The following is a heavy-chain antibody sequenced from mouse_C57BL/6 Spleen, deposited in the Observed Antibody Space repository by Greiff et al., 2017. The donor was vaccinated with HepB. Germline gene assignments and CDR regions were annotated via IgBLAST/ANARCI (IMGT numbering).Heavy chain of an antibody. CDR3: ARDYGSSFDY. J-gene: IGHJ2*01. V-gene: IGHV1-7*01. CDR1: GYTFTSYW. CDR2: INPSSGYT. Sequence: QVQLQQSGAELAKPGASVKLSCKASGYTFTSYWMHWVKQRPGQGLEWIGYINPSSGYTKYNQKFKDKATLTADKFSSTAYMQLSSLTYEDSAVYYCARDYGSSFDYWGQGTTLTVSS. D-gene: IGHD1-1*01.